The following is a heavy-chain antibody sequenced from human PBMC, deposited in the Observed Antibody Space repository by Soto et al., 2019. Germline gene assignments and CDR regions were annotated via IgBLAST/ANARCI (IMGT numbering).Heavy chain of an antibody. CDR1: GFTFSSYA. Sequence: EVQLLESGGDVVRPGGSLRLSCAASGFTFSSYAMGWVRQAPGKGLEWVAGVSRAGTYTFYADSVRGRFSISRDNSRDTVGLYMNALRGDDTAGYFCVKYTVTEGLGESWGQGTLVSVSS. D-gene: IGHD3-16*01. CDR2: VSRAGTYT. V-gene: IGHV3-23*01. CDR3: VKYTVTEGLGES. J-gene: IGHJ5*02.